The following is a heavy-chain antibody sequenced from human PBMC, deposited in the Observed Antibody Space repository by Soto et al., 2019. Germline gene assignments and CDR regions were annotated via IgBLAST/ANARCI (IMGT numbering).Heavy chain of an antibody. Sequence: QVQLQQWGAGLLKPSETLSLTCAVYGGSFSGYYWSWIRQPPGKGLEWIGEINHSGSTNYNPSLKSRVTISVDTSKNQFSLNLSSVTAADTAVYYCARESSPGIAAAGTGGYYFDYWGQGTLVTVSS. D-gene: IGHD6-13*01. J-gene: IGHJ4*02. CDR1: GGSFSGYY. CDR2: INHSGST. V-gene: IGHV4-34*01. CDR3: ARESSPGIAAAGTGGYYFDY.